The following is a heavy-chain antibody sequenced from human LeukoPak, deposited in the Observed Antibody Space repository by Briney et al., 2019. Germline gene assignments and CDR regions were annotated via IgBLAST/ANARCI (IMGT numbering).Heavy chain of an antibody. CDR2: ISAYNGNT. CDR3: ARVAPTRYCSSTSCYMRDGMDV. V-gene: IGHV1-18*01. Sequence: GASVKVSCKASGYTFTSYGISWVRQAPGQGLEWMGWISAYNGNTNYAQKLQGRVTMTTDTSTSTAYMELRSLRSDDTAVYYCARVAPTRYCSSTSCYMRDGMDVWGQGTTVTVSS. CDR1: GYTFTSYG. J-gene: IGHJ6*02. D-gene: IGHD2-2*02.